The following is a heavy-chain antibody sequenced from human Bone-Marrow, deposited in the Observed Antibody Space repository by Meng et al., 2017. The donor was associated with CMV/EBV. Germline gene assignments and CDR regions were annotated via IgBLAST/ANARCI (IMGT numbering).Heavy chain of an antibody. Sequence: SETLSLTCTVPGGSISSYYWSWIRQPPGKGLEWIGYIYYSGSTNYNPSLKSRVTISVDTSKNSLYLQMNSLRAEDTAVYYCARDVYNFWSGSYYGLDVWGQGTTVTVSS. CDR1: GGSISSYY. CDR2: IYYSGST. J-gene: IGHJ6*02. V-gene: IGHV4-59*12. D-gene: IGHD3-3*01. CDR3: ARDVYNFWSGSYYGLDV.